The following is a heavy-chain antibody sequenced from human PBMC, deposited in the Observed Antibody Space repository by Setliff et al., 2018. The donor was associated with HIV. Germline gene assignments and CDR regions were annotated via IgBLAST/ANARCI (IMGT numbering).Heavy chain of an antibody. D-gene: IGHD3-3*01. Sequence: SETLSLTCTVSGGSISSYYWSWIRQPAGKGLEWIGRIYTSGSTNYNPSLKSRVTMSVDTSKNQFSLKLSSVTAADTAVYYCARDDEYYNFWSGGAFDIGGQGTMVTVSS. CDR1: GGSISSYY. V-gene: IGHV4-4*07. CDR3: ARDDEYYNFWSGGAFDI. J-gene: IGHJ3*02. CDR2: IYTSGST.